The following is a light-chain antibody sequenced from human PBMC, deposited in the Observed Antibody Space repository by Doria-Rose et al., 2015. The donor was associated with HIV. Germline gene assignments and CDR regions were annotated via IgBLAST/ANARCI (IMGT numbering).Light chain of an antibody. J-gene: IGLJ3*02. CDR3: AAWDDSLSGWV. CDR1: SSNIGSNY. V-gene: IGLV1-47*01. CDR2: RNN. Sequence: QSAVTQPPSASGTPGQRVTISCSGSSSNIGSNYVYWYQQLPGTTPKLLIYRNNQRPSGVPDRFSGSKSGTSASLAISGLRSEDEAGYYCAAWDDSLSGWVFGGGTKLTVL.